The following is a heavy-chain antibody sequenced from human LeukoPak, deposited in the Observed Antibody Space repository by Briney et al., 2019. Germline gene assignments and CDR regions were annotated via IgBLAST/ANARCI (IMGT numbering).Heavy chain of an antibody. V-gene: IGHV3-7*01. Sequence: PGGSLRLSCAASGFTFSSYWMSWVRQAPGKGLEWVANIKQDGSEKYYVDSVKGRFTIPRDNAKNSLYLQMNSLRAEDTAVYYCARDNRLVQYAFDIWGQGTMVTVSS. CDR2: IKQDGSEK. CDR1: GFTFSSYW. CDR3: ARDNRLVQYAFDI. J-gene: IGHJ3*02. D-gene: IGHD3-9*01.